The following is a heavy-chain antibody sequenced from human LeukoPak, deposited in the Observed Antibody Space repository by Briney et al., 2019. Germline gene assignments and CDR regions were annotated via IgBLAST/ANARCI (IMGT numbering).Heavy chain of an antibody. Sequence: GGSLRLSCAASGFTFSSYAMSWVRQAPGKGLEWVSGISGSGGSTYYAESVKGRFTISRDNSKNTLYLQMNSLRAEDTAVYYCARGRTIDAFDIWGQGTMVTVSS. V-gene: IGHV3-23*01. CDR2: ISGSGGST. J-gene: IGHJ3*02. D-gene: IGHD5-24*01. CDR1: GFTFSSYA. CDR3: ARGRTIDAFDI.